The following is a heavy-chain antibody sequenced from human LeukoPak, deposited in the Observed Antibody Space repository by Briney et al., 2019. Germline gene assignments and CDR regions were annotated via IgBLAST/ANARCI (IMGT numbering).Heavy chain of an antibody. J-gene: IGHJ3*02. CDR1: GGSISSSSYY. D-gene: IGHD3-22*01. Sequence: SETLSLTCTVSGGSISSSSYYWGWIRQPPGKGLEWIGSIYYSGSTYYNPSLKSRVTISVDTSKNQFSLKLSSVTAADTAVYYCARLWHYYDSSGCIWGQGTMVTVSS. V-gene: IGHV4-39*01. CDR2: IYYSGST. CDR3: ARLWHYYDSSGCI.